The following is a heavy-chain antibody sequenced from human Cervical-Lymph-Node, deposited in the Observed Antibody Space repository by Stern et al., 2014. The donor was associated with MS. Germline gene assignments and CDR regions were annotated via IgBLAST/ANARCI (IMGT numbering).Heavy chain of an antibody. CDR3: TTVGLQDL. CDR1: GFPFSSAW. D-gene: IGHD2-15*01. Sequence: EVQLVESGGGLVKPGVSLSLSCAASGFPFSSAWMSWVRQGPGQGMQWGGRINSKSGGEATEYGARMRGRLTISRGGCKYRLVWQMNGLKTEDTAVYYCTTVGLQDLWGQGTLVTVSS. CDR2: INSKSGGEAT. J-gene: IGHJ4*02. V-gene: IGHV3-15*01.